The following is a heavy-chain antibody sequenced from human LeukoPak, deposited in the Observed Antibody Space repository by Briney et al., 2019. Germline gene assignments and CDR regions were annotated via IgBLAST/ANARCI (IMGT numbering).Heavy chain of an antibody. D-gene: IGHD2-21*02. CDR2: IYYSGST. CDR1: GGSISSYY. J-gene: IGHJ3*02. V-gene: IGHV4-59*08. CDR3: ARFVVVTAIPGAFDI. Sequence: SETLSLTCTVSGGSISSYYWSWIRQPPGKGLEWIGYIYYSGSTNYSPSLKSRVTMSVDTSKNQFSLKLSSVTAADTAVYYCARFVVVTAIPGAFDIWGQGTMATVSS.